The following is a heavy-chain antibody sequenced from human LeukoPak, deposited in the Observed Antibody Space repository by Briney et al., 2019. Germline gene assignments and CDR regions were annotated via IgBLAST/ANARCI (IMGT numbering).Heavy chain of an antibody. V-gene: IGHV4-34*01. J-gene: IGHJ4*02. CDR1: GGSISSYY. Sequence: PSETLSLTCTVSGGSISSYYWSWIRQPPGKGLEWIGEINHSGSTNYNPSLKSRVTISVDTSKNQFSLKLSSVTAADTAVYYCARLPGYSSGWFGRVYYFDYWGQGTLVTVSS. CDR3: ARLPGYSSGWFGRVYYFDY. D-gene: IGHD6-19*01. CDR2: INHSGST.